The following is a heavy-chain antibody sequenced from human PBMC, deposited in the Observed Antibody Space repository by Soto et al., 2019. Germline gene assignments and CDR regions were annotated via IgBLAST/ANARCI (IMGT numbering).Heavy chain of an antibody. J-gene: IGHJ6*02. CDR3: ARARYQLLHPYYYGMDV. CDR2: IHYSGST. CDR1: GGSISSYY. Sequence: PSETLSLTCTVSGGSISSYYWSWIRQSPGKGLEWIGYIHYSGSTKSNPSLKSRLTISVDTSRNQVSLKLSSVTAADSAVYFCARARYQLLHPYYYGMDVWGQGTTVTVSS. D-gene: IGHD2-2*01. V-gene: IGHV4-59*01.